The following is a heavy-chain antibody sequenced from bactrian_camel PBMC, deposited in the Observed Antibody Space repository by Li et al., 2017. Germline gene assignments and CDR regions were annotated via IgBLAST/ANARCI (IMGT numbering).Heavy chain of an antibody. Sequence: VQLVESGGGSVQAGDSLTLSCAASGYNVSEYCMAWFRQAPGKEREEVARLVIGDITVYPNSVKGRFTISQDSAKNTLYLQMSSLKPEDTAIYYCAATRGDYALGVTLSPGGCEESEVGWWGQGTEVTVS. D-gene: IGHD5*01. J-gene: IGHJ6*01. V-gene: IGHV3S53*01. CDR1: GYNVSEYC. CDR2: LVIGDIT. CDR3: AATRGDYALGVTLSPGGCEESEVGW.